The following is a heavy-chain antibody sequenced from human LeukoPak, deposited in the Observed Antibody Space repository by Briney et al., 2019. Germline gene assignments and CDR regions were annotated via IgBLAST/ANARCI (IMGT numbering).Heavy chain of an antibody. J-gene: IGHJ4*02. CDR1: GGSISSYY. D-gene: IGHD2-15*01. Sequence: SETLSLTCTVSGGSISSYYWSWIRQPPGKGLEWIGEINHSGSTNYNPSLKSRVTISVDTSKNQFSLKLSSVTAADTAVYYCARAGPTVVAHGLYFDYWGQGTLVTVSS. V-gene: IGHV4-34*01. CDR3: ARAGPTVVAHGLYFDY. CDR2: INHSGST.